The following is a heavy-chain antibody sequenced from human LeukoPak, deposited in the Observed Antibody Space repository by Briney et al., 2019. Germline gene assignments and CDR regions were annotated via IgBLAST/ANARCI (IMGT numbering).Heavy chain of an antibody. V-gene: IGHV3-11*01. J-gene: IGHJ6*02. CDR3: AREYSGYEYYYYYGMDV. Sequence: GGSLRLSCAASGFTFSDYYMSWIRQAPGKGLEWVSYISSSGSTIYYADSVKGRFTISRNNAKNSLYLQMNSLRAEDTAVYYCAREYSGYEYYYYYGMDVWGQGTTVTVSS. CDR1: GFTFSDYY. CDR2: ISSSGSTI. D-gene: IGHD5-12*01.